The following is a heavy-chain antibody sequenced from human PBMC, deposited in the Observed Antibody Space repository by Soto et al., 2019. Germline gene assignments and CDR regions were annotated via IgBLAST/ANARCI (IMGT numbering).Heavy chain of an antibody. CDR3: ARDHSISSSGAWWLDP. J-gene: IGHJ5*02. V-gene: IGHV1-46*01. CDR1: GYIFTSNW. D-gene: IGHD2-21*01. Sequence: QVQLVQSGTEVKKPGASVKISCMASGYIFTSNWIHWVRRAPGQGLEWMGVINPYGTITKYAPKFQGRVTMTSDPSTSTIDMDLSSLTSEDTAVYYCARDHSISSSGAWWLDPWGQGTLVTVSS. CDR2: INPYGTIT.